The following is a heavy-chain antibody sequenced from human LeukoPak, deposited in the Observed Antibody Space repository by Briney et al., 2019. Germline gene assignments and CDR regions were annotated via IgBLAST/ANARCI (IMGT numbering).Heavy chain of an antibody. CDR1: GYTFTSYD. V-gene: IGHV1-8*01. CDR2: MNPNSGNT. D-gene: IGHD5-12*01. Sequence: VASVKVSCKASGYTFTSYDINWVRQATGQGLEWMGWMNPNSGNTGYAQKFQGRVTMTRNTSISTAYMELSSLRSEDTAVYYCARGLSDYEYYYYYYGMDVWGQGTTVTVSS. CDR3: ARGLSDYEYYYYYYGMDV. J-gene: IGHJ6*02.